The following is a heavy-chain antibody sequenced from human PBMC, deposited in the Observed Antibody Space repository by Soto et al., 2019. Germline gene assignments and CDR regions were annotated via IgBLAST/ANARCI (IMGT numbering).Heavy chain of an antibody. V-gene: IGHV4-39*01. CDR3: ARLVYTTGRFSDY. D-gene: IGHD6-19*01. CDR1: GGSISSSIGSY. CDR2: IYYSGST. J-gene: IGHJ4*02. Sequence: SETLSLTCTVSGGSISSSIGSYWGWIRLRPGKGLEWIGSIYYSGSTYYNPALKSRVTISVDTSKDQFSLNLRSVTAADTAVYYCARLVYTTGRFSDYRAQRALVTVSS.